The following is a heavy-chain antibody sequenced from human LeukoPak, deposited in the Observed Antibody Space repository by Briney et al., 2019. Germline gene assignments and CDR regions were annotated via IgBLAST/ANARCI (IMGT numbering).Heavy chain of an antibody. CDR3: ARDQQDIAVVVAATGPDY. CDR2: ISYDGSNK. J-gene: IGHJ4*02. V-gene: IGHV3-30*01. CDR1: GFTFGSYA. D-gene: IGHD2-15*01. Sequence: GGSLRLSCAASGFTFGSYAMRWVRQGPRKGLEWVAVISYDGSNKYYADSVKGRFTISRDNSKNTLYLQMNSLRAEDTAVYYCARDQQDIAVVVAATGPDYWGQGTLVTVSS.